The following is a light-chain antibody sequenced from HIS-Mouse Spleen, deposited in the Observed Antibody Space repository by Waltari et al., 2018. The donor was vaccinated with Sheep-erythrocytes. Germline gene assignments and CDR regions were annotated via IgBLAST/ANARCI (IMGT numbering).Light chain of an antibody. CDR2: DVS. J-gene: IGLJ1*01. CDR1: SSDVGGYNY. V-gene: IGLV2-11*01. CDR3: CSYAGSYNHV. Sequence: QSALTQPRSVSGSPGQSVTISCTGTSSDVGGYNYVSWYQQHPGKAPKLMIYDVSNLPSGVPDRFSGSKSGTTASLTISVLQAEDEADYYCCSYAGSYNHVFATGTKVTVL.